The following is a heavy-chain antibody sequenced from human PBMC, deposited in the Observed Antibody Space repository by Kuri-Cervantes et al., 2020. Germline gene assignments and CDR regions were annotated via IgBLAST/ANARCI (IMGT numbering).Heavy chain of an antibody. J-gene: IGHJ4*02. D-gene: IGHD3-22*01. CDR3: ARGDDYYDSSGFDY. Sequence: GGSLRLSCKGSGYSFTSYWSGWVRQMPGKGLEWMGIIYPGDSDTRYSPSFQGQVAISADKSISTAYLQWSSLKASDTAMHYCARGDDYYDSSGFDYWGQGTLVTVSS. CDR1: GYSFTSYW. V-gene: IGHV5-51*01. CDR2: IYPGDSDT.